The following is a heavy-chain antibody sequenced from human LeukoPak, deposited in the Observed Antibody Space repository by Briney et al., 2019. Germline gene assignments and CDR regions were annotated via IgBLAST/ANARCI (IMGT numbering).Heavy chain of an antibody. Sequence: GGSLRLSCAASGFTFSSYSMNWVRQAPGKGLEWVSYISGSSLTIYYADSVKGRFTISRDNAKNSMSLQMNRLRAEDTAVYYCARSSGSYYPFDYWGQGSLVTVSS. CDR3: ARSSGSYYPFDY. V-gene: IGHV3-48*01. CDR1: GFTFSSYS. CDR2: ISGSSLTI. D-gene: IGHD1-26*01. J-gene: IGHJ4*02.